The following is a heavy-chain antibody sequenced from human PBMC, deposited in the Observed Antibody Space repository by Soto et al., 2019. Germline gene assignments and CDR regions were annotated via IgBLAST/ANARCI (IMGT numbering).Heavy chain of an antibody. CDR1: GFTFSSYA. Sequence: PGESLKISCAASGFTFSSYAMHWVRQAPGKGLEWVAVISYDGSNKYYADSVKGRFTISRDNSKNTLYLQMNSLRAEDTAVYYCARDRDYYDSSGYYYDPANDYWGQGTLVTVSS. V-gene: IGHV3-30-3*01. J-gene: IGHJ4*02. D-gene: IGHD3-22*01. CDR3: ARDRDYYDSSGYYYDPANDY. CDR2: ISYDGSNK.